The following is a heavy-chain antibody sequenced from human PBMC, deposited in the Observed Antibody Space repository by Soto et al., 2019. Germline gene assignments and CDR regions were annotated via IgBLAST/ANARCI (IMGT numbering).Heavy chain of an antibody. J-gene: IGHJ6*02. CDR1: GGSFSCYY. V-gene: IGHV4-34*01. CDR3: ARGGAGMATKVYYYYGMDV. CDR2: INHSGST. Sequence: SETLSLTCAVYGGSFSCYYWSWIRQPPGKGLEWIGEINHSGSTNYNPSLKSRVTISVDTSKNQFSLKLSSVTAADTAVYYCARGGAGMATKVYYYYGMDVWGQGTTVTVSS. D-gene: IGHD5-12*01.